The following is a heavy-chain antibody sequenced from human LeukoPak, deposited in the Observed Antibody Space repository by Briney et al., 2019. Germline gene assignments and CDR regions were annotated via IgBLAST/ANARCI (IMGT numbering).Heavy chain of an antibody. CDR2: ISGSGGST. CDR1: GFTVSSNY. J-gene: IGHJ6*02. D-gene: IGHD6-19*01. Sequence: GGSLRLSCAASGFTVSSNYMSWVRQAPGKGLEWVSAISGSGGSTYYADSVEGRFTISRDNSKNTLYLQMNSLRAEDTAVYYCAKAHPYSSGWYAYYYYGMDVWGQGTTVIVSS. CDR3: AKAHPYSSGWYAYYYYGMDV. V-gene: IGHV3-23*01.